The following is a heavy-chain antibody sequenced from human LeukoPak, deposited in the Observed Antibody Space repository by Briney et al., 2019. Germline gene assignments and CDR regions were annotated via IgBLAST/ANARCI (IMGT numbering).Heavy chain of an antibody. Sequence: SETLSLTCTVSGGSISSTNYHWAWIRQPPGKGLEWIGSIHYSGTTYYNPSLKSRVTMSVDTSKNQFSLKVSSVTAADTAVHYCASSRDGDNWRYYFDYWGQGSLVTVSS. CDR3: ASSRDGDNWRYYFDY. J-gene: IGHJ4*02. CDR2: IHYSGTT. D-gene: IGHD5-24*01. V-gene: IGHV4-39*01. CDR1: GGSISSTNYH.